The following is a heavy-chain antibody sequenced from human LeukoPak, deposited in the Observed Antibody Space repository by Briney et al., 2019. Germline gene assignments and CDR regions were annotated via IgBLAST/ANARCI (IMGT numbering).Heavy chain of an antibody. Sequence: KXSXXASGYXFITYGXTWVRQAPGQGLEWXGWISAYNGHTNYPQKLQGRVTMTTDTSTSTAYMELRSLSSDDTAVYYCAREGNSGWYYFDYWGQGTLVTVSS. J-gene: IGHJ4*02. CDR2: ISAYNGHT. CDR1: GYXFITYG. D-gene: IGHD6-19*01. V-gene: IGHV1-18*01. CDR3: AREGNSGWYYFDY.